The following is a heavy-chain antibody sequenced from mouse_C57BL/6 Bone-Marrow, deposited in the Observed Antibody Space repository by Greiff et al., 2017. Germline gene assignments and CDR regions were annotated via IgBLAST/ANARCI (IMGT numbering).Heavy chain of an antibody. Sequence: VKLVESGAELVKPGASVKISCKASGYAFSSYWMNWVKQRPGKGLEWIGQIYPGDGDTNYNGKFKGKATLTVDKSSSTAYMQLSSLTSEDSAVYYCALIYYDYDGPFAYWGQGTLVTVSA. CDR2: IYPGDGDT. V-gene: IGHV1-80*01. CDR3: ALIYYDYDGPFAY. J-gene: IGHJ3*01. D-gene: IGHD2-4*01. CDR1: GYAFSSYW.